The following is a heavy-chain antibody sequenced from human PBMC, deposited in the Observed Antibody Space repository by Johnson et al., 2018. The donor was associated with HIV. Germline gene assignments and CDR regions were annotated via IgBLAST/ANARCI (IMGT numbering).Heavy chain of an antibody. CDR2: IYSGGST. V-gene: IGHV3-53*01. J-gene: IGHJ3*02. Sequence: VQLVESGGRLVKPGGSLRLSCAASGFTVSSNYMSWVRQAPGKGLEWVSVIYSGGSTYYADSVRGRFTISRDNSKNTLYLQMTSLRAEDTAVYYCVRGLLWFGELLEAFDIWGQGTMVTVSS. CDR3: VRGLLWFGELLEAFDI. CDR1: GFTVSSNY. D-gene: IGHD3-10*01.